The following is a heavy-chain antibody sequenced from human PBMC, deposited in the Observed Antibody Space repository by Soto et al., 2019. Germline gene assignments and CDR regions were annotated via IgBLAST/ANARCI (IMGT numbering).Heavy chain of an antibody. CDR1: GFTFSSYW. D-gene: IGHD3-10*01. CDR2: IKQDGSEK. CDR3: ARARITMVRGNFDY. V-gene: IGHV3-7*01. J-gene: IGHJ4*02. Sequence: EVQLVESGGGLVQPGGSLRLSCAASGFTFSSYWMSWVRQAPGKGLEWVANIKQDGSEKYYVDSVKGRFTISRDNAKNSLYLQMNSLRAEDTAVYYCARARITMVRGNFDYWGQGTLVTVSS.